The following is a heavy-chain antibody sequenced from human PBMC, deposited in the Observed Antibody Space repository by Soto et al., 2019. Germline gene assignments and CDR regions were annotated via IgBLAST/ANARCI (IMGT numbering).Heavy chain of an antibody. D-gene: IGHD2-21*02. V-gene: IGHV3-30*18. CDR3: AKDKVPVVVTAPFDY. J-gene: IGHJ4*02. CDR2: ISYDGSNK. CDR1: GFTFSSYG. Sequence: QVQLVESGGGVVQPGRTLRLSCAASGFTFSSYGLHWVRQAPGKGLERVAVISYDGSNKYYADSVKGRFTISRDNAKNTLYLQMNSLRAEDTAVYYCAKDKVPVVVTAPFDYWGQGPLVTVSS.